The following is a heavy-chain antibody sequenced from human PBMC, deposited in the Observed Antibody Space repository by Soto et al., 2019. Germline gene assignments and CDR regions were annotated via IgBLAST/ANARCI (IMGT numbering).Heavy chain of an antibody. J-gene: IGHJ6*02. V-gene: IGHV3-23*01. D-gene: IGHD3-16*01. CDR3: AKPFRLDWANYYYGIDV. CDR2: MSGSGGST. CDR1: GFTFSSYA. Sequence: EVQLLESGGGLVQPGGSLRLSCAASGFTFSSYAMSWVRQAPGKGLEWVSAMSGSGGSTYYADSVKGRLTISRDNSKNTLYLQMNILRADNTAVYYCAKPFRLDWANYYYGIDVWGHGTTVTVSS.